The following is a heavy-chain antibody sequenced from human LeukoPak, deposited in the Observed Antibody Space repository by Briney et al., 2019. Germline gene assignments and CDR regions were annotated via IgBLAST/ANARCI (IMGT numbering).Heavy chain of an antibody. D-gene: IGHD6-19*01. V-gene: IGHV3-30*18. CDR1: GFTFSSYG. CDR2: ISYDGSNK. CDR3: AKDLGQWLVPIDY. J-gene: IGHJ4*02. Sequence: PGGSLRLSCAASGFTFSSYGMHWVRQAPGKGLEWVAVISYDGSNKYYADSVKGRFTISRDNSKNTLYLQMNSLRAEDTAVYYCAKDLGQWLVPIDYWGQGTLVTVSS.